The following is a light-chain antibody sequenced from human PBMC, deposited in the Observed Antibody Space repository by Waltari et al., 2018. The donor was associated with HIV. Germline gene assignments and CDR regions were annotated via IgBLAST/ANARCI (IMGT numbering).Light chain of an antibody. CDR3: QSADSSGPYRV. V-gene: IGLV3-25*03. CDR2: KDS. J-gene: IGLJ3*02. Sequence: SYELTQPPSVSVSPGQTARNTCSGDALPKQYAYWYQQKLGQAPVVVIYKDSERPSGIPERFSGSSSGTTVTLTISGVQAEDEADYYCQSADSSGPYRVFGGGTKLTVL. CDR1: ALPKQY.